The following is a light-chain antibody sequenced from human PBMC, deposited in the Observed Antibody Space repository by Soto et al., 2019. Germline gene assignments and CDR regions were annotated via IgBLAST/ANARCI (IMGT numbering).Light chain of an antibody. CDR3: QQYAQLLPVN. V-gene: IGKV3D-15*02. CDR2: GTF. J-gene: IGKJ4*01. Sequence: EIVLTQSPVTLSVSPGETVALFCRASQGVPSNLAWYHQRPGQPPRLLIHGTFTRATGTPDRFIGSGFGTDFTLTINRLEPEDFGTYYCQQYAQLLPVNFGGGTTVEVK. CDR1: QGVPSN.